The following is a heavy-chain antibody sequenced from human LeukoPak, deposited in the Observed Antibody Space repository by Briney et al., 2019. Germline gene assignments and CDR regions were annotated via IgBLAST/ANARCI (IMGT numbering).Heavy chain of an antibody. CDR1: GFTFSSYW. Sequence: GGSLRLSCAASGFTFSSYWMSWVRQAPGKGLEWVANIKQDGSEKYYADSVKGRFTISRDNSKNTLYLQMNSLRAEDTAVYYCARAGKWTSYYYYYGMDVWGQGTTVTVSS. CDR2: IKQDGSEK. D-gene: IGHD1-26*01. J-gene: IGHJ6*02. CDR3: ARAGKWTSYYYYYGMDV. V-gene: IGHV3-7*03.